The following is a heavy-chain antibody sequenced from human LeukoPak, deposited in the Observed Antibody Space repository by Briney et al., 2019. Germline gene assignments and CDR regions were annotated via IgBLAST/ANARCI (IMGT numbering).Heavy chain of an antibody. V-gene: IGHV1-69*04. CDR1: GGTFSSYA. Sequence: GASVKVSCKASGGTFSSYAISWVRQAPGQGLEWMGRIIPILGIANYAQKFQGRVTITADKSTSTAYMELSRLRSDDTAVYYCARPHSSSLLWFDPWGQGTLVTVSS. CDR2: IIPILGIA. D-gene: IGHD6-6*01. CDR3: ARPHSSSLLWFDP. J-gene: IGHJ5*02.